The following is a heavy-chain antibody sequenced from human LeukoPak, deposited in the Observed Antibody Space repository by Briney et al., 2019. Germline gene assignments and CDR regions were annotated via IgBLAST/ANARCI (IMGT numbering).Heavy chain of an antibody. D-gene: IGHD2-15*01. CDR1: GFTVSSNY. CDR3: AREGSSYDAFDI. V-gene: IGHV3-53*01. J-gene: IGHJ3*02. CDR2: IYSGGST. Sequence: GGSLRLSCAASGFTVSSNYTSWVRQAPGKGLEWVSVIYSGGSTYYADSVKGRFTISRDNSKNTLYLQMNSLRAEDTAVYYCAREGSSYDAFDIWGQGTMVTVSS.